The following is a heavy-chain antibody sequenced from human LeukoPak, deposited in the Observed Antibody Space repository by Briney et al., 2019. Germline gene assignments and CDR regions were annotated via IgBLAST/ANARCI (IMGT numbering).Heavy chain of an antibody. J-gene: IGHJ5*02. Sequence: SETLSLTCTVSGGSISSYYWSWLRQPPGKGLEWIGYIYYSGSTNYNPSLKSRVTISVDTSKNQFSLKLSSVTAADTAVYYCAGGGYYGSGNDFRFDPWGQGTLVTVSS. CDR2: IYYSGST. V-gene: IGHV4-59*01. D-gene: IGHD3-10*01. CDR3: AGGGYYGSGNDFRFDP. CDR1: GGSISSYY.